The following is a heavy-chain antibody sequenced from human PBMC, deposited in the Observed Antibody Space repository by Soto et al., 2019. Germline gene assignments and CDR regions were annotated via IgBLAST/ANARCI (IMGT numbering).Heavy chain of an antibody. Sequence: GGSLRLSCAASGFTFSSYAMSWVRQAPGKGLEWVSAISGSGGSTYYADSVKGRFTISRDNSKNTLYLQMNSLRAEDTAVYYCAKADTRNYYGSGSYYTDPWGQGTLVTVSS. CDR2: ISGSGGST. V-gene: IGHV3-23*01. CDR3: AKADTRNYYGSGSYYTDP. CDR1: GFTFSSYA. D-gene: IGHD3-10*01. J-gene: IGHJ5*02.